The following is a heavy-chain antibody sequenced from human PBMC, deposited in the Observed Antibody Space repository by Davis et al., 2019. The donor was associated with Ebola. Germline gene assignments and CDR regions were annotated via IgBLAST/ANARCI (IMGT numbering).Heavy chain of an antibody. CDR3: ARDRGVVVVAATEYYYYYGMDV. Sequence: PSETLSLTCTVSGGSISSYYWNWIRQPPGKGLEWIGHINHSGSSSYNPSLKSRVTISVDTSKNQFSLKLSSVTAADTAVYYCARDRGVVVVAATEYYYYYGMDVWGQGTTVTVSS. CDR1: GGSISSYY. J-gene: IGHJ6*02. V-gene: IGHV4-59*12. D-gene: IGHD2-15*01. CDR2: INHSGSS.